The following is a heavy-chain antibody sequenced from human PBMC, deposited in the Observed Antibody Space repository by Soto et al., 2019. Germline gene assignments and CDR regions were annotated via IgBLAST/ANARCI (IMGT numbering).Heavy chain of an antibody. CDR1: GYSFTSYW. J-gene: IGHJ3*02. V-gene: IGHV5-51*01. Sequence: GEPLKISCKGSGYSFTSYWIGWVRQMPGKGLEWMGIIYPGDSDTRYSPSFQGQVTISADKSISTAYLQWSSLKASDTAMYYCARHEDVDTAMVTNGGDAFDIWGQGTMVTVSS. CDR2: IYPGDSDT. D-gene: IGHD5-18*01. CDR3: ARHEDVDTAMVTNGGDAFDI.